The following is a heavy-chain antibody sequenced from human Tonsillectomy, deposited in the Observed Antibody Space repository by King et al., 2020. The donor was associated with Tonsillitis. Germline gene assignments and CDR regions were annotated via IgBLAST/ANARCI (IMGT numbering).Heavy chain of an antibody. Sequence: VQLQESGPGLVKPSQTLSLTCTVSGGSISSGGDYWSWIRQHPGKGLEWIGYIYYSGSTYYNPSLKSRVTISVDTSKNQFSLKLSSVTAADTAVYYCAGDTRSLSGYRPFDYWGQGTLVTGSS. CDR1: GGSISSGGDY. CDR2: IYYSGST. V-gene: IGHV4-31*03. D-gene: IGHD5-18*01. J-gene: IGHJ4*02. CDR3: AGDTRSLSGYRPFDY.